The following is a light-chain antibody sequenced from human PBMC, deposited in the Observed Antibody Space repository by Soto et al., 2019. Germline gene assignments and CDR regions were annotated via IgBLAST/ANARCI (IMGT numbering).Light chain of an antibody. CDR2: GAS. Sequence: IVMTQSPDTLSLSPGERATLSCTASQSVDSSSLAWYQQKPGQAPRLLIYGASTRATDIPARFSGSGSGTEFTLTLSSLQSDDLAVYYRQQFTSYPRTFAGRTNVDTK. CDR3: QQFTSYPRT. V-gene: IGKV3-15*01. J-gene: IGKJ4*01. CDR1: QSVDSSS.